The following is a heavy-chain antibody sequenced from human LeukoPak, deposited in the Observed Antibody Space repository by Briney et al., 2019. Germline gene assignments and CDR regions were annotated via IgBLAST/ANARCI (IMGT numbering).Heavy chain of an antibody. CDR3: ARDTAYGDYDGGDWVSLFDY. Sequence: GRSLRLSCAASGFTFTSYWMRWVRQAPRKGLEWVANIKQAGSEKYYVDSVKGRFTISRDNAKNSLYLQMNSLRAEDTAVYYCARDTAYGDYDGGDWVSLFDYWGQGTLVTVSS. CDR2: IKQAGSEK. CDR1: GFTFTSYW. J-gene: IGHJ4*02. D-gene: IGHD4-17*01. V-gene: IGHV3-7*01.